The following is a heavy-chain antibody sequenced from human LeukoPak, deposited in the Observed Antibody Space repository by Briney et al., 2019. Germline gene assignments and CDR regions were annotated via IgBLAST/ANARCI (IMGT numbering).Heavy chain of an antibody. CDR1: GYTFTSYG. Sequence: ASVKVSCKASGYTFTSYGISWVRQAPGQGLEWMGWINTNTGYPTYAQGFTGRFVFSLDTSVSTAYLQISSLKAEDTAVYYCARDRETRYCSSTSCYKAEVYGMDVWGQGTTVTVSS. CDR2: INTNTGYP. J-gene: IGHJ6*02. V-gene: IGHV7-4-1*02. D-gene: IGHD2-2*02. CDR3: ARDRETRYCSSTSCYKAEVYGMDV.